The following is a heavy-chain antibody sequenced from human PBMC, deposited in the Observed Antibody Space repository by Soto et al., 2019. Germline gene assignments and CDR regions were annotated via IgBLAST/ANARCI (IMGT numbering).Heavy chain of an antibody. CDR3: ARRRNYYGSGSYYPFDY. V-gene: IGHV4-34*01. CDR1: GGSFSGYD. Sequence: SETLSLTCAVYGGSFSGYDGSWIRQPPGKGLEWIGEINHSGSTNYNPSLKSRVTISVDTSKNQFSLKLSSVTAADTAVYYCARRRNYYGSGSYYPFDYWGQGTLVTVSS. J-gene: IGHJ4*02. D-gene: IGHD3-10*01. CDR2: INHSGST.